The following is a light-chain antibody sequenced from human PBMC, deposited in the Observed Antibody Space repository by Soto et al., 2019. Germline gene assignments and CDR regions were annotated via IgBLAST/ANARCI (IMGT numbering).Light chain of an antibody. J-gene: IGKJ5*01. Sequence: EIVMTQPPATLSVSPGERATLSCRXSQSVSSDLAWYQHKPGQAPRLLIYGASNRATGIPARFSGSGSGTDFTLTISSLEPEDFAVYYCQQRYNWPPITFGQGTRLEIK. CDR2: GAS. CDR3: QQRYNWPPIT. V-gene: IGKV3-11*01. CDR1: QSVSSD.